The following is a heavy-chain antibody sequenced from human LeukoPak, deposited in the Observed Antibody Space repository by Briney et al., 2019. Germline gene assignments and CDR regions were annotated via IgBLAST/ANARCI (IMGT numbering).Heavy chain of an antibody. J-gene: IGHJ6*02. CDR2: INGGGSST. CDR3: ARDPYSGYDRSLDV. CDR1: GFTFSSYW. Sequence: SGGSLRLSCAASGFTFSSYWMHWVRQAPGKGLVWVSRINGGGSSTNYADSVRGRFTISRDNAKNTLYLQMNSLRAEDTAVFYCARDPYSGYDRSLDVWGQGTTVTVSS. D-gene: IGHD5-12*01. V-gene: IGHV3-74*01.